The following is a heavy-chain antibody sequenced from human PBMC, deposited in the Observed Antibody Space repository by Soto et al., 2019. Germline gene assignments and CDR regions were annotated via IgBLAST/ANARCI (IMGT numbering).Heavy chain of an antibody. CDR2: ISAYNGNT. CDR3: ARERYNWNVPYYYGMDV. D-gene: IGHD1-20*01. Sequence: QVQLVQSGAEVKKPGASVKVSCKASGYTFTSYGISWVRQAPGQGLEWMGWISAYNGNTNYAQKLQGRVTMTTETSTSTAYMELRSLRSDDTAVYYCARERYNWNVPYYYGMDVWGQGTTVTVSS. J-gene: IGHJ6*02. V-gene: IGHV1-18*04. CDR1: GYTFTSYG.